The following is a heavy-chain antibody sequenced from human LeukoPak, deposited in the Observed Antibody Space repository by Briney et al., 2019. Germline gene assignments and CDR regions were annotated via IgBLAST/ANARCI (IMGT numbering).Heavy chain of an antibody. J-gene: IGHJ5*02. Sequence: ASETLSLTCTVSGGSISSYYLSWIRQPPGKGLEWIGYIYYSGITNYNPSLKSRVTISVDTSKNQFSLKLNSVTAADTAIYYCTRGSRYCSSGSCYGWFDPWGQGTLVTVSS. D-gene: IGHD2-15*01. CDR1: GGSISSYY. CDR3: TRGSRYCSSGSCYGWFDP. V-gene: IGHV4-59*01. CDR2: IYYSGIT.